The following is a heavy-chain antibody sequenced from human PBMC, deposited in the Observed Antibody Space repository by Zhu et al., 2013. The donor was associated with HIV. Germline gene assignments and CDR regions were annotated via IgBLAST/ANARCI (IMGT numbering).Heavy chain of an antibody. J-gene: IGHJ4*02. CDR1: GGTFSNYG. V-gene: IGHV1-69*01. D-gene: IGHD3-22*01. Sequence: QVQLVQSGAEVKKPGSSVKVSCKASGGTFSNYGINWVRQAPGQGLEWMGGIIPIFDTANYAQKFQGRVTITADESTSTAYMELSSLRSEDTAVYYCARDHNSGYYSYFDYWGQGTLVTSPQ. CDR2: IIPIFDTA. CDR3: ARDHNSGYYSYFDY.